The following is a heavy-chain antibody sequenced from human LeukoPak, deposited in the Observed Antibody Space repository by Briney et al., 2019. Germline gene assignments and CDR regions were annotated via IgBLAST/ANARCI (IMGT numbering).Heavy chain of an antibody. CDR1: GFTFSSYW. J-gene: IGHJ4*02. CDR2: IKQDGSEK. CDR3: AARHRTYYGDLFDY. V-gene: IGHV3-7*01. D-gene: IGHD4-17*01. Sequence: GGSLRLSCAASGFTFSSYWTSWVRQAPGKGLEWVANIKQDGSEKYYVDSVKGRFTISRDNAKNSLYLQMNSLRAEDTAVYYCAARHRTYYGDLFDYWGQGTLVTVSS.